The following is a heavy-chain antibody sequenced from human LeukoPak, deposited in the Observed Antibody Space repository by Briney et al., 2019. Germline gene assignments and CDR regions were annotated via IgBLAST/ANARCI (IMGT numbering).Heavy chain of an antibody. CDR2: INHSGST. D-gene: IGHD3-3*01. V-gene: IGHV4-34*01. J-gene: IGHJ6*03. CDR1: GGSFSGYY. CDR3: ATQSSWSGYYQKYYYYYMDV. Sequence: QSSETLSLTCAVYGGSFSGYYWSWIRQPPGKGLEWIGEINHSGSTNYNPSLKSRVTISVDTSKNQFSLKLSSVTAADTAVYYCATQSSWSGYYQKYYYYYMDVWGKGTTVTVSS.